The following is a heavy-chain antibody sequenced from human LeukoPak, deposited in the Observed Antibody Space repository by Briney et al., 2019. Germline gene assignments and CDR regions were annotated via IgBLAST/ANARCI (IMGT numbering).Heavy chain of an antibody. J-gene: IGHJ6*03. CDR2: IYTSGST. CDR3: ARVEKTTFYYYMDV. V-gene: IGHV4-61*02. Sequence: SETLSLTCNVSGGSIRSGTYYWSWIRQPAGKGLEWIGRIYTSGSTDYNPSLKSRVTISVDTSKNQFSLNLNSVTAADTAVYYCARVEKTTFYYYMDVWGRGTTATVSS. D-gene: IGHD2/OR15-2a*01. CDR1: GGSIRSGTYY.